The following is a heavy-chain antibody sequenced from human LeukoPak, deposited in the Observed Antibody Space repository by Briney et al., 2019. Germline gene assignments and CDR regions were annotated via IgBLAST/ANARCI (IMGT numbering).Heavy chain of an antibody. CDR1: GFTFDDYA. D-gene: IGHD4-11*01. Sequence: PGGSLRLSCAASGFTFDDYAMHWVRHAPGKGLEWVSGISWNSGSIVYADSVKGRFTISRDNAKNSLYMQMNSLRAEDTALYYCARYDYNNYVRYYDHWGQGTLVTVSS. J-gene: IGHJ4*02. CDR3: ARYDYNNYVRYYDH. V-gene: IGHV3-9*01. CDR2: ISWNSGSI.